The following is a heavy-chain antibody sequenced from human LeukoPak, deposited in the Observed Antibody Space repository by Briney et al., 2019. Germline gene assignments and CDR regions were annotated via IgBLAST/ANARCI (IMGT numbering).Heavy chain of an antibody. V-gene: IGHV4-34*01. J-gene: IGHJ5*02. Sequence: PSETLSLTCAVYGGSFSGYYWSWIRQPPGKGLEWIGEINHSGSTNYNPSLKSRVTISVDTSKNQFSLKLSSVTAADTAVYYCARGSWIQLWLRYRNWFDPWGQGTLVTVSS. CDR2: INHSGST. CDR1: GGSFSGYY. CDR3: ARGSWIQLWLRYRNWFDP. D-gene: IGHD5-18*01.